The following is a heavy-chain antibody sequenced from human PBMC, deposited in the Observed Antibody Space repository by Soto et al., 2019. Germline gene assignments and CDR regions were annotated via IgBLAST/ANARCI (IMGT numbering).Heavy chain of an antibody. J-gene: IGHJ3*02. CDR1: GYTFTSYA. V-gene: IGHV1-3*01. CDR2: INAGTGNT. CDR3: ARDLNDYGDFYAFDI. Sequence: QVQLVQSGAEVKKPGASVKVSCKASGYTFTSYAMHWVRQAPGQRLEWMGWINAGTGNTKYSQKFKGRVTITRNTSASTAYMELSSLRSKDTAVYYCARDLNDYGDFYAFDIWGQGTMVTVSS. D-gene: IGHD4-17*01.